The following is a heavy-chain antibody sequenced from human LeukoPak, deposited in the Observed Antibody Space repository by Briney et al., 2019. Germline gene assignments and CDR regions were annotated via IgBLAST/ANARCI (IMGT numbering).Heavy chain of an antibody. J-gene: IGHJ1*01. D-gene: IGHD4-17*01. CDR3: ASSSTVTSASAEYFQH. CDR1: GGSISSGGYS. V-gene: IGHV4-30-2*01. CDR2: LYHSGST. Sequence: SETLSLTCAVSGGSISSGGYSWSWIRQPPGKGLEWIGYLYHSGSTYYNPSLKSRVTISVDRSKNQFSLKLSSVTAADTAVYYCASSSTVTSASAEYFQHWGQGTLVTVSS.